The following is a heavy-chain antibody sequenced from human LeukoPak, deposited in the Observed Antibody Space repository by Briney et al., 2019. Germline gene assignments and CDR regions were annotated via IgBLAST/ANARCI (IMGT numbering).Heavy chain of an antibody. CDR3: ARAPNYYDSSGYYPRYYYGMDV. D-gene: IGHD3-22*01. CDR2: IIPIFGTA. CDR1: GGTFSSYA. V-gene: IGHV1-69*13. J-gene: IGHJ6*02. Sequence: RASVKVSCKASGGTFSSYAISWVRQAPGQGLEWMGGIIPIFGTANYAQKFQGRVTITADESTSTAYMELSSLRSEDTAVYYCARAPNYYDSSGYYPRYYYGMDVWGQGTTVTVSS.